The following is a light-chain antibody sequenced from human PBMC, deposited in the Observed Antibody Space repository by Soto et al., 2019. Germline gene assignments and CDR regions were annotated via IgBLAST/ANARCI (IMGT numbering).Light chain of an antibody. CDR2: AAS. V-gene: IGKV1-39*01. J-gene: IGKJ2*01. CDR1: QTISTY. Sequence: DIQMTQSPSALSASVGDRVTITCRASQTISTYLNWYQQKPGKAPKLLIHAASTLQSGVPSRFSCSGSGTDFTLTISSLQPEDFATYYCQQSLGIPYTFGQGTRLEIK. CDR3: QQSLGIPYT.